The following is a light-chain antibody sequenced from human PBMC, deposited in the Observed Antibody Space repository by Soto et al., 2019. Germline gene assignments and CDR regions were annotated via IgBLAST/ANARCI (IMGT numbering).Light chain of an antibody. V-gene: IGLV1-40*01. CDR2: GNN. J-gene: IGLJ2*01. CDR1: SSNIGAGYD. Sequence: QSVLKQPPSVSGAPGQTITISCTGGSSNIGAGYDVHWYQQLPARAPKLLIYGNNNRPSGVPDRSSGSKSCTSLSLAITGLRREDEAEYHCQSYDSSLTNAVSGRGTKLTVL. CDR3: QSYDSSLTNAV.